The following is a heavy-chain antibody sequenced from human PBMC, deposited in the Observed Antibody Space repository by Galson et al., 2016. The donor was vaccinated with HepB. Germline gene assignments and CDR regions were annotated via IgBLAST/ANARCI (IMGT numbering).Heavy chain of an antibody. Sequence: SVKVSCKASGYIFTRSGISWMRQAPGQGLEWVGWSNLYDGTINYARKFQGRVSLTTDTSTSTAYMELRSLRFDDTAVYYCARDWDFNMDVWGKGTTVTVSS. D-gene: IGHD1-26*01. CDR2: SNLYDGTI. J-gene: IGHJ6*03. CDR3: ARDWDFNMDV. CDR1: GYIFTRSG. V-gene: IGHV1-18*04.